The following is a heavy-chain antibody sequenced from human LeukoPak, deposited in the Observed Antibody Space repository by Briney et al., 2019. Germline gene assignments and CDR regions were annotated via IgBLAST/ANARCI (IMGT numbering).Heavy chain of an antibody. D-gene: IGHD2-2*01. V-gene: IGHV4-30-2*01. CDR2: IYHSGST. J-gene: IGHJ4*02. CDR1: GGSISSGGYY. Sequence: PSQTLSLTCTVSGGSISSGGYYWSWIRQPPGKGLEWIGYIYHSGSTYYNPTLKSRVTISVDRSKNQFSLKLSSVTAADTAVYYCARGDPYCSSTSCPDYWGQGTLVTVSS. CDR3: ARGDPYCSSTSCPDY.